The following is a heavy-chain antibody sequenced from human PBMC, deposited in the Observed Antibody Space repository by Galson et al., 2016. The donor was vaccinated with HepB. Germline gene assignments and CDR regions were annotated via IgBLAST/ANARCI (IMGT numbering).Heavy chain of an antibody. Sequence: ETLSLTCTVSGASISNYYWSWIRQPLGKGLEWVGSIYYFGSTNYSPSLESRVTISADTSKNQFSLKMTSVTAADTALYFCARHRPIWGYCSSTSCLDAFDVWGQGTMVTVPS. CDR1: GASISNYY. CDR2: IYYFGST. D-gene: IGHD2-2*01. J-gene: IGHJ3*01. CDR3: ARHRPIWGYCSSTSCLDAFDV. V-gene: IGHV4-59*08.